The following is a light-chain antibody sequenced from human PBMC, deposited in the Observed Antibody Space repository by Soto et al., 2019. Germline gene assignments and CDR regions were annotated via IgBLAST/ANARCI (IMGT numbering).Light chain of an antibody. V-gene: IGKV1-9*01. Sequence: DIPLTQSPSFLSASVGDRVTITCRASQAIANYLAWYQQKPGKAPKFLIYATSTFQSGLPSRFSGSGSGTEFTLTISSLQPEDFATYYCQQVNSYPHTFGGGTKVEIK. CDR3: QQVNSYPHT. CDR2: ATS. J-gene: IGKJ4*01. CDR1: QAIANY.